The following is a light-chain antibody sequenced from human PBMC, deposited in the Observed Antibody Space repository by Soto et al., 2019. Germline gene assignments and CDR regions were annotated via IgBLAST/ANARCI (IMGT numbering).Light chain of an antibody. CDR3: QQYGSSPWT. J-gene: IGKJ3*01. CDR1: QSVSSSY. Sequence: EIVLTQSPGTLSLSPGERATHSCRASQSVSSSYLAWYQQKPGQAPRLLIYGASSRATGIPDRFSGSGSGTDFTLTISRLEPEDFAVYYCQQYGSSPWTFGPGTKVDIK. CDR2: GAS. V-gene: IGKV3-20*01.